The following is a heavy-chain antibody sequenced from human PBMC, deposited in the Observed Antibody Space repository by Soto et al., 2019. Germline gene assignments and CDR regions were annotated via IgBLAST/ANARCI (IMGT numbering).Heavy chain of an antibody. CDR2: INPSGGST. CDR1: GYTFTSYY. CDR3: AREGRVVAAIYYYYGMDV. V-gene: IGHV1-46*01. D-gene: IGHD2-15*01. Sequence: GASVKVSCKASGYTFTSYYMHWVRQAPGQGLEWMGIINPSGGSTSYAQKFQGRVTMTRDTSTSTVYMELSSLRSEDTAVYYCAREGRVVAAIYYYYGMDVWGQGTTVTAP. J-gene: IGHJ6*02.